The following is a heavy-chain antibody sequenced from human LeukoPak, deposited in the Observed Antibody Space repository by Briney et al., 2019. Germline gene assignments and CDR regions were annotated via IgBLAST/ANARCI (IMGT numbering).Heavy chain of an antibody. CDR3: AAGVATFAY. CDR1: GLSVRTNY. Sequence: GGSLRLSCVVSGLSVRTNYINWIRQAPGKGLEWVSIIYSAGDTYYRDSVKGAFTISRDISKNTVYLQMNSLRAEDTAVYYCAAGVATFAYWGQGTLVTVSS. CDR2: IYSAGDT. V-gene: IGHV3-66*01. J-gene: IGHJ4*02. D-gene: IGHD2-15*01.